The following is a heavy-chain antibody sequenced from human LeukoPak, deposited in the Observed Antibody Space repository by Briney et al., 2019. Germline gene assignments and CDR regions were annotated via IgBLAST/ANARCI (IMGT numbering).Heavy chain of an antibody. V-gene: IGHV3-23*01. CDR3: AKGGLGCSSTSCFYY. J-gene: IGHJ4*02. CDR1: GLTFSSYA. D-gene: IGHD2-2*01. CDR2: ISGSGGST. Sequence: GGSLRLSCAASGLTFSSYAMSWVREAPGKGLEWVSAISGSGGSTYYADSVKGRFTISRDNSKNTLYLQMNSLRVEDTAVYYCAKGGLGCSSTSCFYYWGQGTLVTVSS.